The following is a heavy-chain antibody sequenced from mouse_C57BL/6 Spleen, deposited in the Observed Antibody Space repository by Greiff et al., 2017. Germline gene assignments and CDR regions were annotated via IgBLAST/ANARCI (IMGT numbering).Heavy chain of an antibody. D-gene: IGHD1-1*01. CDR2: IDPENGDT. V-gene: IGHV14-4*01. J-gene: IGHJ3*01. Sequence: EVMLVESGAELVRPGASVKLSCTASGFNIKDDYMHWVKQRPEQGLEWIGWIDPENGDTEYASKFQGKATITADTSSNTAYLQLSSLTSEDTAVYYCTTSYYGSRGFAYWGQGTLVTVSA. CDR3: TTSYYGSRGFAY. CDR1: GFNIKDDY.